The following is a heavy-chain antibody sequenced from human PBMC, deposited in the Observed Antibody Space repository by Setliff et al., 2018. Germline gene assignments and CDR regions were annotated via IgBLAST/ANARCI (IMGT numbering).Heavy chain of an antibody. CDR2: IYPGDYDT. J-gene: IGHJ4*02. D-gene: IGHD3-3*01. V-gene: IGHV5-51*01. CDR3: ARDTNYEGAYDS. CDR1: GYSFTTYW. Sequence: GESLKISCQGSGYSFTTYWIAWVRQMPGKGLEWMGVIYPGDYDTSYSPSFQGRVTISVDKSSNTAYLQWSSLKASDTAMYYCARDTNYEGAYDSWGQGTLVTVSS.